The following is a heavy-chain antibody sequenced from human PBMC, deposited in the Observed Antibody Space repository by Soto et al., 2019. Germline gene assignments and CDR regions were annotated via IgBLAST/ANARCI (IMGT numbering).Heavy chain of an antibody. D-gene: IGHD6-19*01. Sequence: ASVKVSCPASGYTFTRHWMHWVRQAPGQGPEWMGGINPSADITRYAQKFQGRVTVTRDTSTNTVHMELSSLSSEDTAVYDCAREGAVAAKYFDDCGQGTLVTVSS. CDR1: GYTFTRHW. CDR2: INPSADIT. V-gene: IGHV1-46*01. CDR3: AREGAVAAKYFDD. J-gene: IGHJ4*02.